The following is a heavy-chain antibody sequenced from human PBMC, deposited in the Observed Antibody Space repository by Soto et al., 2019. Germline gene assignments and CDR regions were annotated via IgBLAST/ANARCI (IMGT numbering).Heavy chain of an antibody. J-gene: IGHJ5*02. CDR3: ARNNRYSSTWFGGWFDP. D-gene: IGHD3-10*01. CDR2: IHPGDSDT. CDR1: GYSFTNYW. V-gene: IGHV5-51*01. Sequence: PGDSLKISCQGSGYSFTNYWVGWVRQIPGRGLEWMGIIHPGDSDTRYSPFFQGQVTISADKSISTAYLQWSSLKASDTAMYYCARNNRYSSTWFGGWFDPGGKGTLVTVSS.